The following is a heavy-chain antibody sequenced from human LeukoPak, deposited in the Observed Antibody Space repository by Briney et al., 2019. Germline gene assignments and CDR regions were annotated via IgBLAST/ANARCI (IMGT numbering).Heavy chain of an antibody. V-gene: IGHV3-23*01. CDR3: AKDYCTNGVCHLDS. CDR1: GFSFKSYA. J-gene: IGHJ4*02. CDR2: ISGSGGST. D-gene: IGHD2-8*01. Sequence: PGGSLRLSCAASGFSFKSYAMTWVRQAPGKGLEWVSAISGSGGSTYYADSVKGRFTISRDNSKNILYLQMSSLRAEDTAVYYCAKDYCTNGVCHLDSWGQGTLVTVSS.